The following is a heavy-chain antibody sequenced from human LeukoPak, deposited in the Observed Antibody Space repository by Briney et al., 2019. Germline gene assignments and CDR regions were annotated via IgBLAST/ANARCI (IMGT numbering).Heavy chain of an antibody. Sequence: GGSLRLSCAASGFSFISFGMHWVRKAPGKGLKWVGVISDDGRRKDYADSVKGRFTISRDNSKDTLYLQMNSLRAEDTAVYYCAKRPSDYGDYVSYFDYWGQGTLVTVSS. CDR3: AKRPSDYGDYVSYFDY. V-gene: IGHV3-30*18. J-gene: IGHJ4*02. CDR2: ISDDGRRK. D-gene: IGHD4-17*01. CDR1: GFSFISFG.